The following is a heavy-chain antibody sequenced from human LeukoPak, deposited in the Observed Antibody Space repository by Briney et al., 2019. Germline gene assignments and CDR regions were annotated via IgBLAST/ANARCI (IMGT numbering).Heavy chain of an antibody. CDR2: IGAGGVST. J-gene: IGHJ4*02. CDR3: AKGDTVFRGGPDY. Sequence: GGSLRLSCAASGFTFSNFVMNWVRQAPGKGLQWVSTIGAGGVSTFYADSVKGRFTISRDDPQNTLYLQLNSLRAEDTAFYYCAKGDTVFRGGPDYWGQGTLVTVSS. CDR1: GFTFSNFV. D-gene: IGHD3-10*01. V-gene: IGHV3-23*01.